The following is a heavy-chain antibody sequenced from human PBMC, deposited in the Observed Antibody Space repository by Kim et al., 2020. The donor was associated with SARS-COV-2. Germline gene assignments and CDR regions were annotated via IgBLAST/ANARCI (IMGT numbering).Heavy chain of an antibody. CDR2: INHSGST. Sequence: SETLSLTCAVYGGSFSGYYWSWIRQPPGKGLEWIGEINHSGSTNYNPSLKSRVTISVDTSKNQFSLKLSSVTAADTAVYYCARVRIVRSPTKAKYFDYWGQGTLVTVSS. D-gene: IGHD1-26*01. CDR3: ARVRIVRSPTKAKYFDY. CDR1: GGSFSGYY. V-gene: IGHV4-34*01. J-gene: IGHJ4*02.